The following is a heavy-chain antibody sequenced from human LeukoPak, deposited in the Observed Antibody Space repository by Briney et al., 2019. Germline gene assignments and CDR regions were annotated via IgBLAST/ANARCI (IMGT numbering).Heavy chain of an antibody. Sequence: PGGSLRLSCAASGFTFSSYWMSWVRQAPGKGLEWVANIKQDGSEKYYVDSVKGRFTISRDNAKNSLYLQMNSLRAEDTAVYYCARLLGYYYYYMDVWGKGTTVTVSS. D-gene: IGHD2-21*01. V-gene: IGHV3-7*01. J-gene: IGHJ6*03. CDR1: GFTFSSYW. CDR3: ARLLGYYYYYMDV. CDR2: IKQDGSEK.